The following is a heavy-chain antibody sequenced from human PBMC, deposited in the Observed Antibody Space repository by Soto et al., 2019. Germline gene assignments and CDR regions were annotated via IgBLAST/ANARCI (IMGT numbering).Heavy chain of an antibody. D-gene: IGHD3-16*01. V-gene: IGHV1-2*02. CDR2: INPNSGGT. CDR1: GYPFTDYY. Sequence: SVKVSCKASGYPFTDYYLHWVRQAPGQGLEWMGWINPNSGGTKYEQKFQDRVTMTRDTSISTGYMQMNSLTAEDTALYYCATRPNNVHYYVGVFDFWGQGALVTVSS. J-gene: IGHJ4*02. CDR3: ATRPNNVHYYVGVFDF.